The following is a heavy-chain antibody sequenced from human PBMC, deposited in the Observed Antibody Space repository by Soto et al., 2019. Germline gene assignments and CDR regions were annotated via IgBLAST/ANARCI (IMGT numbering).Heavy chain of an antibody. CDR1: GFTFSSYA. J-gene: IGHJ6*02. D-gene: IGHD2-15*01. CDR3: AICEVVAATPTWYYYYYGMDV. Sequence: VQLLESGGGLVQPGGSLRLSCAASGFTFSSYAMSWVRQAPGKGLEWVAVISYDGSNKYYADSVKGRFTISRDNYKNTRYLQVNSVRAEDTAVYYGAICEVVAATPTWYYYYYGMDVLGQGTTVTLSS. CDR2: ISYDGSNK. V-gene: IGHV3-30-3*01.